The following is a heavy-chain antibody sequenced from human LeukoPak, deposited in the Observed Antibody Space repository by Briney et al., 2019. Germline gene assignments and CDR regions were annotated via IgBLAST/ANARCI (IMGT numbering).Heavy chain of an antibody. V-gene: IGHV4-34*01. Sequence: SETLSLTCAVYGGSFSGYYWSWIRQPPGEGLEWIGEINHSGSTNYNPSLKSRVTISVDTSKNQFSLKLSSVTAADTAVYYCARFLYDYVDYWGQGTLVTVSS. CDR1: GGSFSGYY. CDR2: INHSGST. D-gene: IGHD3-16*01. CDR3: ARFLYDYVDY. J-gene: IGHJ4*02.